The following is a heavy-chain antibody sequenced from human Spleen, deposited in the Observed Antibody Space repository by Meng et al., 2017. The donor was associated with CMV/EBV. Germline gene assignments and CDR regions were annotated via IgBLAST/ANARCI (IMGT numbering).Heavy chain of an antibody. CDR2: MNPNSGDT. Sequence: ASVKVSCKASGYTFTSYEINWVRQAPGQGLEWMGWMNPNSGDTGYAETFQDRVTMTRNTSTKTAYMELSGLTSDDTAVYFCAKDAGGASDYWGQGSLVTVSS. CDR1: GYTFTSYE. D-gene: IGHD4-23*01. J-gene: IGHJ4*02. CDR3: AKDAGGASDY. V-gene: IGHV1-8*01.